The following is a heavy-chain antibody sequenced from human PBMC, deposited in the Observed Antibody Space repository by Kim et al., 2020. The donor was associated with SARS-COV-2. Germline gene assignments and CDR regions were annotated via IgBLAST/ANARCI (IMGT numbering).Heavy chain of an antibody. CDR2: ISGSGGST. Sequence: GGSLRLSCAASGFTFSSYAMSWVRQAPGKGLEWVSAISGSGGSTYYADSVKGRFTISRDNSKNTLYLQMNSLRAEDTAVYYCAKDGSPDNWINIYYFDYWGQGTLVTVSS. D-gene: IGHD1-20*01. CDR3: AKDGSPDNWINIYYFDY. J-gene: IGHJ4*02. CDR1: GFTFSSYA. V-gene: IGHV3-23*01.